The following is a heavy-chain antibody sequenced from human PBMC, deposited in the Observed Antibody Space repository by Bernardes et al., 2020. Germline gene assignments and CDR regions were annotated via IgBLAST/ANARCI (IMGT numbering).Heavy chain of an antibody. CDR1: GSTFSDSA. CDR2: IRSRADNYAT. D-gene: IGHD5-12*01. V-gene: IGHV3-73*01. CDR3: TRLDESGYERRAFDI. Sequence: GGSLRLSCAASGSTFSDSAIHWVRQASGKGLEWVGRIRSRADNYATAYAASVNGRFTVDRDDSKNKAYLQMNGLKTEDTAVYYCTRLDESGYERRAFDIGGQGTMVTVSS. J-gene: IGHJ3*02.